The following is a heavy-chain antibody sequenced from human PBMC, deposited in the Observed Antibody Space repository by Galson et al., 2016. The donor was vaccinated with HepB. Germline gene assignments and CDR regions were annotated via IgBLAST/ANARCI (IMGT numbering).Heavy chain of an antibody. V-gene: IGHV4-59*01. CDR2: IYYSGTT. CDR3: ARSYGGYAFDI. J-gene: IGHJ3*02. D-gene: IGHD4-23*01. CDR1: GGSISPFF. Sequence: SETLSLTCTVSGGSISPFFWSWIRQPPGKGLEWIAYIYYSGTTNYNPSLNGRVTISLDTSKSQFSLKVTSVTAADTAVYYCARSYGGYAFDIWGQGTMVTVSS.